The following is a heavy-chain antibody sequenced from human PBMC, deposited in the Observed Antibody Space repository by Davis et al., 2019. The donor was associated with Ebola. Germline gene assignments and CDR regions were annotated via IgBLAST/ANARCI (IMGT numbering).Heavy chain of an antibody. V-gene: IGHV3-23*01. J-gene: IGHJ4*02. CDR1: GFTFSSYA. Sequence: GESLKISCAASGFTFSSYAMSWVRQAPGKGLEWVSAISGSGGSTYYADSVKGRFTISRDNSKNTLYLQMNSLRAEDTAVYYCARALEWLFDFDYWGQGTLVTVSS. CDR2: ISGSGGST. D-gene: IGHD3-3*01. CDR3: ARALEWLFDFDY.